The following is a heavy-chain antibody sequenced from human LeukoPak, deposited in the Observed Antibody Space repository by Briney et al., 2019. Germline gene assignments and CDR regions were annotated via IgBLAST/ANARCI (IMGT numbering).Heavy chain of an antibody. J-gene: IGHJ4*02. CDR3: ARVLRAASWRSYDY. CDR1: GGSISSYY. V-gene: IGHV4-59*01. CDR2: IYYSGST. D-gene: IGHD5-18*01. Sequence: SETLSLTCTVSGGSISSYYWSWIRQPPGKGLEWIGYIYYSGSTNYNPSLKSRVTISIDTSRNQFSLRLNSMTAADTAIYYCARVLRAASWRSYDYWGQGSLVTVSS.